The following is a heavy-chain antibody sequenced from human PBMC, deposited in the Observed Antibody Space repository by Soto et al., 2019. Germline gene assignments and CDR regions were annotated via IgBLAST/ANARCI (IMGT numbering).Heavy chain of an antibody. V-gene: IGHV4-30-4*01. D-gene: IGHD6-13*01. CDR3: ASRHSSPYFDY. J-gene: IGHJ4*02. CDR1: GGSISSGDYY. Sequence: QVQLQESGPGLVKPSQTLSLTCTVSGGSISSGDYYWSWIRQPPGKGLEWIGSIYYSGSTYYNPSRKSRVTISVDTSTNQFSLKLNSVTAADTAVYYCASRHSSPYFDYWGQGTLVTVSS. CDR2: IYYSGST.